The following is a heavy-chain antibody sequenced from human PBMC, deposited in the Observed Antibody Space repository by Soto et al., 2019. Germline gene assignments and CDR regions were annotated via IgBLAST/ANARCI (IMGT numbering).Heavy chain of an antibody. V-gene: IGHV4-59*01. CDR2: IYYSGST. Sequence: SETLSLTCTFSGCSISSYYWSLIRQPPGKGLEWIGYIYYSGSTNYNPSLKSRVTISVDTSKNQFSLKLSSVTAADTAVYYCARRYGASFDYWGQGTLVTVS. J-gene: IGHJ4*02. D-gene: IGHD4-17*01. CDR1: GCSISSYY. CDR3: ARRYGASFDY.